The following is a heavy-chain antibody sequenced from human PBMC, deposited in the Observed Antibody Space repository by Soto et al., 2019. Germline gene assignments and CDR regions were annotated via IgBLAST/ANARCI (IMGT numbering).Heavy chain of an antibody. Sequence: QVQLVQSGTEVKEPGASVKVSCKASGYTFTSYSIHWVRQAPGQGLEWMGIISPSDDRTNYAQNLQGRIPLARGATTSTVYMELSSLSFDDTAVYHCAIGFCGSRCYYFENWGQGTLIVVSS. CDR2: ISPSDDRT. D-gene: IGHD2-2*01. CDR3: AIGFCGSRCYYFEN. CDR1: GYTFTSYS. J-gene: IGHJ4*02. V-gene: IGHV1-46*01.